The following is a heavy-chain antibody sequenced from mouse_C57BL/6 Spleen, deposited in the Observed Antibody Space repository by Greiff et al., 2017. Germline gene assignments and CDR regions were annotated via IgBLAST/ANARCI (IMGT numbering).Heavy chain of an antibody. D-gene: IGHD1-1*01. V-gene: IGHV1-82*01. CDR1: GYAFSSSW. CDR3: ARSATVVGDYAMDY. J-gene: IGHJ4*01. Sequence: VQLQQSGPELVKPGASVKISCKASGYAFSSSWMNWVKQRPGKGLEWIGRIYPGDGDTNYNGKFKGKATLTADKSSSTAYMQLSSLTSEDSAVYFCARSATVVGDYAMDYWGQGTSVTVSS. CDR2: IYPGDGDT.